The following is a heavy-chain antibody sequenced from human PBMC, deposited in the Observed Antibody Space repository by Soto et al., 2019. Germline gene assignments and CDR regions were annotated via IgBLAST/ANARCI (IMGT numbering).Heavy chain of an antibody. J-gene: IGHJ4*02. D-gene: IGHD6-6*01. CDR2: ISYDGSNK. CDR3: AKGLREIAARGGVLD. V-gene: IGHV3-30*18. CDR1: GYTFSSYG. Sequence: QVQLVESGGGVVQPGRYLRLSCAASGYTFSSYGMHWVRQAPGKGLEWVAVISYDGSNKYYADSVKGRFTISRDNSKNTLYLQMNSLRAEDTAVYYCAKGLREIAARGGVLDWGQGTLVTVSS.